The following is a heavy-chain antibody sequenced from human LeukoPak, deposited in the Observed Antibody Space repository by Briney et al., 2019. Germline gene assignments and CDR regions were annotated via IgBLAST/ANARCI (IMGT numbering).Heavy chain of an antibody. J-gene: IGHJ5*02. CDR3: ARHGRNVGHCSGNSCYPTKTFDP. CDR2: INHSGST. Sequence: SETLSLTCAVYGGSFSGYYWSWIRQPPGKGLQWIGEINHSGSTSYNPSLKSRVTISVDTSKNQFSLKLSSVAAADTAVYYCARHGRNVGHCSGNSCYPTKTFDPWGQGTLVTVSS. V-gene: IGHV4-34*01. D-gene: IGHD2-15*01. CDR1: GGSFSGYY.